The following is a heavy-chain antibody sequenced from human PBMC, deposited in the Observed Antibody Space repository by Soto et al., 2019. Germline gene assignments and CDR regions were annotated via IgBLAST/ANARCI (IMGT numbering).Heavy chain of an antibody. CDR2: ITGSGVGT. D-gene: IGHD6-19*01. CDR3: AKGCLTVAGPSCS. CDR1: GFTFTTYA. V-gene: IGHV3-23*01. J-gene: IGHJ4*02. Sequence: EVPLLESGGGLVQPGGSLRLSCAASGFTFTTYAMSWVRQAPGKGLEWVSSITGSGVGTYYADSVKGRFTISRDKSKNTLYLQMNSRRAEDTALYYCAKGCLTVAGPSCSWGQGALVTVSS.